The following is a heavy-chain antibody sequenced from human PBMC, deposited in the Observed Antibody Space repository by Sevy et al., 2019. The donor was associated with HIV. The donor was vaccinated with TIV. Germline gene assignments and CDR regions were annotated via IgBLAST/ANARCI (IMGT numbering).Heavy chain of an antibody. CDR2: IWFDGSNE. J-gene: IGHJ4*02. V-gene: IGHV3-33*01. D-gene: IGHD5-12*01. Sequence: GGSLRLSCAASGFSFSSYGMHWVRQAPGKGLEWLAVIWFDGSNEYYADSVKGRFTISRDIAKNTLYLQMNSLRAEDKAVDYWSRDLGFYGYPEYGPRFNPDYWGPGTLVTVSS. CDR1: GFSFSSYG. CDR3: SRDLGFYGYPEYGPRFNPDY.